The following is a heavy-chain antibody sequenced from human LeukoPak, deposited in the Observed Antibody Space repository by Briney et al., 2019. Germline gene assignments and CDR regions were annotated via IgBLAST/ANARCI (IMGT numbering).Heavy chain of an antibody. D-gene: IGHD1-26*01. J-gene: IGHJ5*02. Sequence: GASVKVSCKASGYTFTSYDINWVRQATGQGLEWMGWMNPNSGNTGYAQKLQGRVTMTTDTSTSTAYMELRSLRSDDTAVYYCARDNSVGDNAWWFDPWGQGTLVTVSS. V-gene: IGHV1-8*02. CDR2: MNPNSGNT. CDR3: ARDNSVGDNAWWFDP. CDR1: GYTFTSYD.